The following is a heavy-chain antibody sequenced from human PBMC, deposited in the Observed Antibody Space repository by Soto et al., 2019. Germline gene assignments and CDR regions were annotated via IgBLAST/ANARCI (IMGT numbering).Heavy chain of an antibody. D-gene: IGHD3-10*01. J-gene: IGHJ6*02. CDR3: ARDGELPITMVRGVIINPLYYYYGMDV. Sequence: SETLSLTCAVPVRSISSSNWWSCVRQPPGKGLEWIGEIYRSGSTNYNPSLKSRVTISVDKSKNQFSLKLSSVTAADTAVYYCARDGELPITMVRGVIINPLYYYYGMDVWGQGTTVTVSS. CDR2: IYRSGST. CDR1: VRSISSSNW. V-gene: IGHV4-4*02.